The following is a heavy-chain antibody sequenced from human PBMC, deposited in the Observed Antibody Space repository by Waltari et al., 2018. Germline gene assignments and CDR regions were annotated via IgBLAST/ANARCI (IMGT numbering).Heavy chain of an antibody. V-gene: IGHV4-39*07. Sequence: QLQLQESGPGLVKPSETLSLTCTVSGGSISSSSYYWGWIRQPPGKGLEWIGSIYYSGSTYYNPSIKSRVTISVDTSKNQFSLKLSSVTAADTAVYYCARSYSGYDPFDYWGQGTLVTVSS. CDR2: IYYSGST. D-gene: IGHD5-12*01. CDR3: ARSYSGYDPFDY. J-gene: IGHJ4*02. CDR1: GGSISSSSYY.